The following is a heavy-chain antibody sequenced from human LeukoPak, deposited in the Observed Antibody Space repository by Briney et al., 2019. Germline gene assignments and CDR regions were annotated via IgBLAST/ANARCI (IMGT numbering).Heavy chain of an antibody. CDR3: ARHEYRWPTSSDPVYYMDV. D-gene: IGHD5-24*01. J-gene: IGHJ6*03. CDR1: GDSINTNIYY. CDR2: IDYSGSA. V-gene: IGHV4-39*01. Sequence: KPSETLSLTCAVAGDSINTNIYYWGWIRQPPGKGLEWIGTIDYSGSAYYNPSLKSRVTISIDTSKNQFSLRLTSVTAADTAVYYCARHEYRWPTSSDPVYYMDVWGKGTTVTVS.